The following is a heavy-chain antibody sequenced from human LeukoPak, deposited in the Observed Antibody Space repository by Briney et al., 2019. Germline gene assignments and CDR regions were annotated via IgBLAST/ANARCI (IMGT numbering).Heavy chain of an antibody. J-gene: IGHJ3*02. CDR3: ARLPTFYYGSGSFDI. Sequence: PGGSLRLSCATSGCSFSSYWMSWVRQAPGKGLEWVANINQDGSEKYYVDSVKGRFTISRDNAKNSLFLQMNSLRAEDTAVYYCARLPTFYYGSGSFDIWGQGTMVTVSS. D-gene: IGHD3-10*01. CDR2: INQDGSEK. V-gene: IGHV3-7*01. CDR1: GCSFSSYW.